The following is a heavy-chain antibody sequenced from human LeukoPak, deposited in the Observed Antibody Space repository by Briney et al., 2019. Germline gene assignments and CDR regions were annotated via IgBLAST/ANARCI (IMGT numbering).Heavy chain of an antibody. D-gene: IGHD2-15*01. CDR3: AEDQNLFVVVVAATFQH. CDR1: GFTFNSYG. CDR2: IRYDGSNK. Sequence: GGSLRLPCAASGFTFNSYGMHWVRQAPGKGLEWVAFIRYDGSNKYYADSVKGRFTISRDNSKNTLYLQMNSLRAEDTAVYYCAEDQNLFVVVVAATFQHWGQGTLVTVSS. V-gene: IGHV3-30*02. J-gene: IGHJ1*01.